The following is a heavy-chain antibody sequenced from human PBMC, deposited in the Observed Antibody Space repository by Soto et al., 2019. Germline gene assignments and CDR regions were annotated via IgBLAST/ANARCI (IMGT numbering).Heavy chain of an antibody. CDR2: FYSSGSI. V-gene: IGHV4-31*03. J-gene: IGHJ5*01. CDR3: ARMYSSGSGWFHS. CDR1: GYSITAGGYY. D-gene: IGHD6-19*01. Sequence: SETLSLTCFVSGYSITAGGYYWSWIRHHPGKGLEWIGSFYSSGSIIYNPSLRSRVSISGDTSSNQFSMSLTSVTAADTARYYCARMYSSGSGWFHSWGQGTLVTVSS.